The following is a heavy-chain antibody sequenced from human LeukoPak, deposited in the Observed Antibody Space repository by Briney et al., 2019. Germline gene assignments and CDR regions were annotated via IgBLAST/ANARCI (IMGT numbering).Heavy chain of an antibody. Sequence: SQTLSLTCAISGDSVCSNSAAWNWIRQSPSRGLEWQGRTYYRSKWYNDYAVSVKSRITINPDTSKNQFSLQLNSVTPEDTAVYYCAHTTVTTDWFDPWGQGTLVTVSS. D-gene: IGHD4-17*01. J-gene: IGHJ5*02. V-gene: IGHV6-1*01. CDR1: GDSVCSNSAA. CDR3: AHTTVTTDWFDP. CDR2: TYYRSKWYN.